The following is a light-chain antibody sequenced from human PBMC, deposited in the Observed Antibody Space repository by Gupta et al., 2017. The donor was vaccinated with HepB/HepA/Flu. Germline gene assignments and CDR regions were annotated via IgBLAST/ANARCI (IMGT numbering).Light chain of an antibody. CDR3: QQYDRWPLN. CDR1: QNVGNN. Sequence: SPITLSVSPGDRVTPSCRTSQNVGNNLAWYQQQVGQAPRLLVFGASSRATGIPARFMGSGSETEFSLIISSLQSEDFALYCCQQYDRWPLNFGGGTRV. J-gene: IGKJ4*01. V-gene: IGKV3-15*01. CDR2: GAS.